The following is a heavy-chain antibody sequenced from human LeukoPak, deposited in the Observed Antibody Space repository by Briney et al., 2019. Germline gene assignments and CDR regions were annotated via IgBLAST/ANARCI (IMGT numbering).Heavy chain of an antibody. V-gene: IGHV3-13*01. CDR3: ARDSRRDVLRFLEWLLHFDY. D-gene: IGHD3-3*01. J-gene: IGHJ4*02. CDR1: GFTLSSYD. CDR2: IGTAGDT. Sequence: AGGSLRLSCAASGFTLSSYDMHWVRHATGKGLEWVSAIGTAGDTYYPGSVKGRFTISRENAKNSLYPQMNSLRAEDTAVYYCARDSRRDVLRFLEWLLHFDYWGQGTLVTVSS.